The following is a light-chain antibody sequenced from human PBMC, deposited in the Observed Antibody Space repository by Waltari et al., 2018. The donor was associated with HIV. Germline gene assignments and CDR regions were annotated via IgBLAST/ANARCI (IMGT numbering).Light chain of an antibody. CDR2: EVN. V-gene: IGLV2-23*02. CDR3: CSYVTTGTWG. Sequence: QSALTQPASVSASPGQSITISCTGTSSHIGNYDLVSWYQQRPGNAPELMIYEVNKWPSGVSTRSVGSNSGITASLTISGLQAEDGADYYRCSYVTTGTWGFGGGTKLTVL. J-gene: IGLJ3*02. CDR1: SSHIGNYDL.